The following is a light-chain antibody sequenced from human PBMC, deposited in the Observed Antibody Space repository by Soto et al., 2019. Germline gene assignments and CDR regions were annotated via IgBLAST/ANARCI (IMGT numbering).Light chain of an antibody. J-gene: IGKJ1*01. Sequence: EIVLTQSPGSLSLSLGDSATLFCRASEGVNSNFLAWYQQKPGQAPRLLIYGASSRATGIPDTFSGSGSGTDFTLTISRLEPEDFAVYYCQQYGSSGTFGQGTKVDIK. CDR1: EGVNSNF. V-gene: IGKV3-20*01. CDR2: GAS. CDR3: QQYGSSGT.